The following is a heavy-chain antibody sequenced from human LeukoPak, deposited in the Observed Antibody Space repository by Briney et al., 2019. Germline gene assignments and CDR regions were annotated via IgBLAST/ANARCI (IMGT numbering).Heavy chain of an antibody. D-gene: IGHD2/OR15-2a*01. CDR3: ANPSTTYYYFAY. V-gene: IGHV3-23*01. J-gene: IGHJ4*02. Sequence: GGSLRLPCAASGLTFSSYAMSWVRQAPGKGLEWVSAISTSGGSTYADSVKGRFTISRDNSKNTLYLQMNSLRAEDTAIYYCANPSTTYYYFAYWGQGTLVTVSS. CDR2: ISTSGGST. CDR1: GLTFSSYA.